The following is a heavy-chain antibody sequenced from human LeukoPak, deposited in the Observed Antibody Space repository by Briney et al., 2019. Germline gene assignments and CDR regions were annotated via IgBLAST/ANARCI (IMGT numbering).Heavy chain of an antibody. CDR2: ISSSGSTI. Sequence: GGSLRLSCAASGFTFSSYEMNWVRQAPGKGLEWVSYISSSGSTIYYADSVKGRFTISRDNAKNSLYLQMNSLRAEDTAVYYCARQDPLGAFDIWGQGTMVTVSS. CDR3: ARQDPLGAFDI. J-gene: IGHJ3*02. V-gene: IGHV3-48*03. CDR1: GFTFSSYE.